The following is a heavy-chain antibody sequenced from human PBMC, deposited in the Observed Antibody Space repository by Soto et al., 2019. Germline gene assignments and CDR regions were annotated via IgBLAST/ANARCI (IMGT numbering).Heavy chain of an antibody. D-gene: IGHD6-6*01. CDR1: GFTFSSYA. CDR2: ISGSGGST. V-gene: IGHV3-23*01. CDR3: AKDRSIAARSNWFDP. Sequence: VGSLRLSCAASGFTFSSYAMSWVRQAPGKGLEWVSAISGSGGSTYYADSVKGRFTISRDNSKNTLYLQMNSLRAEDTAVYYCAKDRSIAARSNWFDPWGQGTLVTVSS. J-gene: IGHJ5*02.